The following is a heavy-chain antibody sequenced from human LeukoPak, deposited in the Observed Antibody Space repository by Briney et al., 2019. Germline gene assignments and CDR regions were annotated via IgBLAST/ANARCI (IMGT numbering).Heavy chain of an antibody. V-gene: IGHV3-15*01. CDR1: GFIFSNAW. Sequence: GGSLRLSCTASGFIFSNAWMSWVRQAPGKGLEWVGRIQGKNEGGTTDYAAPVKGRFSISRDDSISTLYLQMDSLKTDDTAVYYCTTEYFDYWGQGALVTVSS. J-gene: IGHJ4*02. CDR2: IQGKNEGGTT. CDR3: TTEYFDY.